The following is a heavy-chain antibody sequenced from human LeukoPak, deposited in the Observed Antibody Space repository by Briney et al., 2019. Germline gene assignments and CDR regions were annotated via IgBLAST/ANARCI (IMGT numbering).Heavy chain of an antibody. J-gene: IGHJ6*02. CDR2: IYYTGST. D-gene: IGHD2-2*01. Sequence: PSETLSLTCTVSGGSISSYYWSWIRQPPGKGLECIGYIYYTGSTNYNPSLKSRVTISVDTSNNQLSLKLSSVTAADTAVYYCARDKRTYCSSTSCPDYYYGMDVWGQGTTVTVSS. V-gene: IGHV4-59*01. CDR3: ARDKRTYCSSTSCPDYYYGMDV. CDR1: GGSISSYY.